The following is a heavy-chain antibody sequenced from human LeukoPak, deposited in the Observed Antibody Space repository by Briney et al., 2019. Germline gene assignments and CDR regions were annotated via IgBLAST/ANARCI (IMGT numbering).Heavy chain of an antibody. CDR1: GGSISSYY. J-gene: IGHJ4*02. Sequence: PSETLSLTCIVSGGSISSYYWTWIRQPPGKGLEWIGYISHSGITNYNPSLKSRVTISVDTSKRQFSLRLTSVTTADTAVYYCARRGRAYCGGDCYWGFPALLYYFDYWGQGTLVTVSS. V-gene: IGHV4-59*01. D-gene: IGHD2-21*02. CDR2: ISHSGIT. CDR3: ARRGRAYCGGDCYWGFPALLYYFDY.